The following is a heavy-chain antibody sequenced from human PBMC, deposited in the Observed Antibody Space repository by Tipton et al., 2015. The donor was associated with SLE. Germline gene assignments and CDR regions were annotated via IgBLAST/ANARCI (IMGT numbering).Heavy chain of an antibody. Sequence: LRLSCAASGFTVSSNYMSWVRQAPGKGLEWIGEINHSGSTNYNPSLKSRVTISVDTSKNQFSLKLSSVTAADTAVYYCAREEVTGTHFDYWGQGTLVTVSS. D-gene: IGHD1-20*01. J-gene: IGHJ4*02. CDR2: INHSGST. CDR3: AREEVTGTHFDY. V-gene: IGHV4-34*01. CDR1: GFTVSSNY.